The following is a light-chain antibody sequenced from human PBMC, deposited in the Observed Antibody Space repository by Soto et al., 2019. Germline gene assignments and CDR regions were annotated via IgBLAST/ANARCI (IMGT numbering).Light chain of an antibody. CDR2: EVS. J-gene: IGLJ1*01. Sequence: QSVLTQPASVSVSPGQSITISCTGTSSDVGGYNYVSWYQQHPGKAPKLMIYEVSNRPSGVPDRFSGSKSGNTASLTISGLQAEDEADYYCGSYTSSRIYVFGAGTKVTVL. CDR1: SSDVGGYNY. V-gene: IGLV2-14*01. CDR3: GSYTSSRIYV.